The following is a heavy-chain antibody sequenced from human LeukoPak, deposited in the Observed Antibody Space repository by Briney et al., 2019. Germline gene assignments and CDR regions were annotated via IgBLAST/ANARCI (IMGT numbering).Heavy chain of an antibody. V-gene: IGHV3-21*04. D-gene: IGHD3-9*01. CDR1: GFTFSSYG. CDR2: ISSSSSYI. Sequence: GGSLRLSCAASGFTFSSYGMNWVRQAPGKGLEWVSSISSSSSYIYYADSVKGRFTISRDNAKNSLYLQMNSLRAEDTAVYYCARDRGQYYDILTGYYMEAFDIWGQGTMVTVSS. CDR3: ARDRGQYYDILTGYYMEAFDI. J-gene: IGHJ3*02.